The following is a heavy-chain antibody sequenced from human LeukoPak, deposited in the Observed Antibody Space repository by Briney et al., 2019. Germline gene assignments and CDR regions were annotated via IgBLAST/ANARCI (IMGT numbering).Heavy chain of an antibody. CDR1: GYTLTELS. V-gene: IGHV1-24*01. J-gene: IGHJ4*02. CDR2: FDPEDGET. Sequence: GASVKVSCKVSGYTLTELSMHWVRQAPGKGLEWMGGFDPEDGETIYAQKFQGRVTMTEDTSTDTAYMELSSLRSEDTAVYYCATVDYDSTLQGYWGQGTLVTVSS. CDR3: ATVDYDSTLQGY. D-gene: IGHD3-22*01.